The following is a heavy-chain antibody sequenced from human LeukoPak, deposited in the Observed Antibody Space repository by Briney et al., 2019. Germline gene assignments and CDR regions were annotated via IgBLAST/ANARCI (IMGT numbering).Heavy chain of an antibody. J-gene: IGHJ5*02. Sequence: SQTLSLTCTVSGGSISSGGYYWSWIRQHPGKGLEWIGYIYYSGSTYYNPSLKSRVTISVDTSKNQFSLKLSSVTAADTAVYYCARDRRSGLHTWGQGTLVTVSS. V-gene: IGHV4-31*03. CDR2: IYYSGST. CDR1: GGSISSGGYY. CDR3: ARDRRSGLHT. D-gene: IGHD4-11*01.